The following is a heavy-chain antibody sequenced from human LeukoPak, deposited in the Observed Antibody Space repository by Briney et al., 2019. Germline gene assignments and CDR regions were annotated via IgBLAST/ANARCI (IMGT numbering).Heavy chain of an antibody. CDR2: IYYSGST. Sequence: SETLSLTCTVSGGSISSSSYYWGWIRQPPGKGLEWIGSIYYSGSTYYNPSLKSRVTISVDTSKNQFSLKLSSVTAADTAVYYCARDFEGYGSGLNWFDPWGQGTLVTVSS. J-gene: IGHJ5*02. D-gene: IGHD3-10*01. CDR1: GGSISSSSYY. V-gene: IGHV4-39*07. CDR3: ARDFEGYGSGLNWFDP.